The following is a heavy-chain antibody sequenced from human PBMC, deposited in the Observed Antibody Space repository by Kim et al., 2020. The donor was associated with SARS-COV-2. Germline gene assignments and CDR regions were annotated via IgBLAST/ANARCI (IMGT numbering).Heavy chain of an antibody. Sequence: ASVKVSCKASGYTFTSYGISWVRQAPGQGLEWMGWISAYNGNTNYAQKLQGRVTMTTDTSTSTAYMELRSLRSDDTAVYYCARVRFLEWLLLSAGWFDPWGQEPWSPSPQ. CDR3: ARVRFLEWLLLSAGWFDP. J-gene: IGHJ5*02. V-gene: IGHV1-18*01. CDR1: GYTFTSYG. D-gene: IGHD3-3*01. CDR2: ISAYNGNT.